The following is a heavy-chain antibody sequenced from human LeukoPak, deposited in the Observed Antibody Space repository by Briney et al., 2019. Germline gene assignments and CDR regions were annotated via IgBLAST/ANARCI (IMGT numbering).Heavy chain of an antibody. D-gene: IGHD6-19*01. Sequence: PSETLSLTCAVYGGSFSGYYWSWIRQPPGKGLEWIGEINHSGSTNYNPSIKSRVTISVDTSKNQFSLKLSSVTAADTAVYYCARGKGYSSGWYVADAFDIWGQGTMVTVSS. CDR3: ARGKGYSSGWYVADAFDI. CDR2: INHSGST. V-gene: IGHV4-34*01. J-gene: IGHJ3*02. CDR1: GGSFSGYY.